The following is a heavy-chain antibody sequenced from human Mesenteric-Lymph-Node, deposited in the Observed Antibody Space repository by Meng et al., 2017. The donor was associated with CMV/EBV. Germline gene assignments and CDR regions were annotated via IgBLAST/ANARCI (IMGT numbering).Heavy chain of an antibody. V-gene: IGHV4-38-2*02. CDR1: GYSISSGYY. D-gene: IGHD5-18*01. CDR2: IYYSGST. J-gene: IGHJ4*02. CDR3: ARDRSGYSYPYYFDY. Sequence: SETLSLTCTVFGYSISSGYYWGWIRQPPGKGLEWIGYIYYSGSTNYNPSLKSRVTISVDTSKNQFSLKLSSVTAADTAVYYCARDRSGYSYPYYFDYWGQGTLVTVSS.